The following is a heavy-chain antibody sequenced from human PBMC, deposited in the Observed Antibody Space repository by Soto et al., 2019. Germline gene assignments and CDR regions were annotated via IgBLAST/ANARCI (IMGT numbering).Heavy chain of an antibody. CDR1: GGSISSSAW. CDR3: ARSSIKPQVFMYPFDS. V-gene: IGHV4-4*02. CDR2: IYYDGNT. J-gene: IGHJ4*02. Sequence: PSETLSLTCAVSGGSISSSAWWSWVRQPPGKGLESIANIYYDGNTYYNPSLKGRVTISLDTSKNQFSLRLNSVTAADTAVYYCARSSIKPQVFMYPFDSWSQGTLVTVSS. D-gene: IGHD3-3*01.